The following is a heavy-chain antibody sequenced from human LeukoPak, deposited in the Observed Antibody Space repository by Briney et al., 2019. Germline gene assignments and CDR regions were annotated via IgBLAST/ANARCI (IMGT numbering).Heavy chain of an antibody. Sequence: ASVKVSCKASGYTFTGYYMHWVRQAPGQGLEWMGWINPNSGGTNYAQKFQGRVTMTRDTSISTAYMELSRLRSDDTAVYYCARGMVRGVRNYYYMDVWGKGTTVTVSS. D-gene: IGHD3-10*01. CDR1: GYTFTGYY. V-gene: IGHV1-2*02. CDR3: ARGMVRGVRNYYYMDV. CDR2: INPNSGGT. J-gene: IGHJ6*03.